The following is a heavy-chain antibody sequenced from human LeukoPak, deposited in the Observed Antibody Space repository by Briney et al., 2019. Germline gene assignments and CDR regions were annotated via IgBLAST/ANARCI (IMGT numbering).Heavy chain of an antibody. Sequence: PGGSLRLSCAASGFTFDDYAMHWVRQAPGKGLEWVSLISWDGGSTYYADSVKGRLTISRDNSKNSLYLQMNSLRAEDTALYYCAKESGYRGYYYYYMDVWGKGTTVTVSS. CDR3: AKESGYRGYYYYYMDV. CDR2: ISWDGGST. J-gene: IGHJ6*03. D-gene: IGHD5-12*01. V-gene: IGHV3-43D*03. CDR1: GFTFDDYA.